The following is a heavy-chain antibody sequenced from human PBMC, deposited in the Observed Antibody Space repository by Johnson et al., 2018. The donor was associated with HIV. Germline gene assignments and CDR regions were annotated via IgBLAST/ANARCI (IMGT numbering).Heavy chain of an antibody. J-gene: IGHJ3*02. V-gene: IGHV3-15*01. Sequence: MLLVESGGGLVKPGGSLRLSCAASGFTFSDYYMSWIRQTPGKGLEWVGRIKSITDGGTKDYAAPVKGRFTISRDDSKNTLYLQMNSLKTEDTAVYYCTTCSRSGAFDIWGQGTMVTVSS. CDR2: IKSITDGGTK. D-gene: IGHD6-13*01. CDR3: TTCSRSGAFDI. CDR1: GFTFSDYY.